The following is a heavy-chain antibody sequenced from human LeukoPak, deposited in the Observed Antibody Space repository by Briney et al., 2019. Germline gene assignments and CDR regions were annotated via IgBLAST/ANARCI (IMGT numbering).Heavy chain of an antibody. Sequence: SETLSLTCAVYGGSFSGYYWSWIRQPPGKGLEWIGEINHSGSTNYNPSLKSRVTISVDTSKNQFSLKLSSVTAADTAVYYCASQGGYAKGYYYYYGMDVWGQRTTVTVSS. V-gene: IGHV4-34*01. D-gene: IGHD5-12*01. CDR1: GGSFSGYY. CDR3: ASQGGYAKGYYYYYGMDV. CDR2: INHSGST. J-gene: IGHJ6*02.